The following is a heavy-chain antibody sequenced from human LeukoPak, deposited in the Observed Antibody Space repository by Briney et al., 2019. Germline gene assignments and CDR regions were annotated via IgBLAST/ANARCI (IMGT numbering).Heavy chain of an antibody. J-gene: IGHJ5*02. CDR2: IYYSGST. V-gene: IGHV4-39*01. CDR1: GGSISSSSYY. D-gene: IGHD3-10*01. Sequence: SETLSLTCTVSGGSISSSSYYWGWIRQPPGKGLEWIGSIYYSGSTYYNPSLKSRVTISVDTSKNQSSLKLSSVTAADTAVYYCARRGGANWFDPWGQGTLVTVSS. CDR3: ARRGGANWFDP.